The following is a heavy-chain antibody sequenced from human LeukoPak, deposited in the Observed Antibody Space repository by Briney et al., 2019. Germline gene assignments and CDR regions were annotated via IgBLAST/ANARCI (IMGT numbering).Heavy chain of an antibody. D-gene: IGHD3-10*01. V-gene: IGHV4-39*01. Sequence: SETVSLTCTVSGGSVSNYYWSWIRQPPGKGLEWIGSIYYSGSTYYNPSLKSRVTIPVDTSKNQFSLKLSSVTAADTAVYYCARTLWFGELIPDYFDYWGQGTLVTVSS. CDR1: GGSVSNYY. J-gene: IGHJ4*02. CDR3: ARTLWFGELIPDYFDY. CDR2: IYYSGST.